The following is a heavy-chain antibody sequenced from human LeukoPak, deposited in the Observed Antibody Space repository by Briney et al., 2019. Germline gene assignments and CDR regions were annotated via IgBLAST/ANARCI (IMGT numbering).Heavy chain of an antibody. Sequence: GASVKVSCKTSGYTFTTYGISWVRQAPGQGLEWMGWISAYNGNTNYAQKLQGRVTLTTDTSTSTAYMELRSLRPGDTAVYYCAILYCGGDCYAGDYWGQGTLVTVSS. D-gene: IGHD2-21*01. CDR2: ISAYNGNT. CDR1: GYTFTTYG. CDR3: AILYCGGDCYAGDY. J-gene: IGHJ4*02. V-gene: IGHV1-18*01.